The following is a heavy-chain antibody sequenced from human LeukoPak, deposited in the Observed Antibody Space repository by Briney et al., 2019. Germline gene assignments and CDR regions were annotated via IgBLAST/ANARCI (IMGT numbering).Heavy chain of an antibody. J-gene: IGHJ6*04. V-gene: IGHV3-7*01. CDR3: AELGITMIGGV. CDR1: GFTFSSFG. CDR2: INQDGSEK. Sequence: GGSLRLSCAAAGFTFSSFGMHWVRQAPGKGLEWVANINQDGSEKNYVDSVKGRFTISRDNAKNSLYLQMNSLRAEDTAVYYCAELGITMIGGVWGKGTTVTISS. D-gene: IGHD3-10*02.